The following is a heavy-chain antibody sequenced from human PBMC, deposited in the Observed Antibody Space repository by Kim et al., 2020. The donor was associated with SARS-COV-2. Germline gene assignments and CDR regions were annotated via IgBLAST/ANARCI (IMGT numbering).Heavy chain of an antibody. CDR1: GGSISSYY. Sequence: SETLSLTCTVSGGSISSYYWSWIRQPPGKGLEWIGYIYYSGSTNYNPSLKSRVTISVDTSKNQFSLKLSSVTAADTAVYYCARGGAAPSGFVIDYWGQGTLVTVSS. D-gene: IGHD6-6*01. V-gene: IGHV4-59*01. J-gene: IGHJ4*02. CDR2: IYYSGST. CDR3: ARGGAAPSGFVIDY.